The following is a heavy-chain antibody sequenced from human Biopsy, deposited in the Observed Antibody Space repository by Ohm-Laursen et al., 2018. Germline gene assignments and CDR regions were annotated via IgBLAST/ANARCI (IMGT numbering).Heavy chain of an antibody. Sequence: QTLSLTCAISGDSVSSNSAAWNWIRQSPSRGLEWLGRTYYRSKWYNDYAVSVKSRMTINADTFKNQFSLQLNSVTPEATAVYYCARETPTGIPFNWFDPWGQGTLVTVSS. CDR1: GDSVSSNSAA. D-gene: IGHD1-1*01. J-gene: IGHJ5*02. V-gene: IGHV6-1*01. CDR3: ARETPTGIPFNWFDP. CDR2: TYYRSKWYN.